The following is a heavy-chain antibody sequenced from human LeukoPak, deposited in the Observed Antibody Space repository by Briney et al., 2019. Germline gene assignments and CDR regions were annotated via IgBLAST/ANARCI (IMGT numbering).Heavy chain of an antibody. CDR3: ARGYDFWSGYSFDY. V-gene: IGHV3-23*01. Sequence: GGSLRLSCAASGFTFSSYFMTWVRQAPGKGLEWISAISGSTGSLYYADSVKGRFTVSRDNSKNSLYLQMDNLRVEDTAVYYCARGYDFWSGYSFDYWGQGALVTVSS. J-gene: IGHJ4*02. CDR2: ISGSTGSL. CDR1: GFTFSSYF. D-gene: IGHD3-3*01.